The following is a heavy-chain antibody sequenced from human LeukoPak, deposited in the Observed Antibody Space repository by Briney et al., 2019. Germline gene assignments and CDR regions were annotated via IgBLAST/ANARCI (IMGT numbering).Heavy chain of an antibody. CDR1: GGSISSGSYY. Sequence: PSETLSLTCTVSGGSISSGSYYWSWIRQSAGKGLEWIGRIYTSGSTNYNPSLKSRVAISLDTSKNQFSLQLSSVTAADTAVYYCARPPDITVKWYFDLWGRGTLVTVSS. CDR3: ARPPDITVKWYFDL. D-gene: IGHD4-17*01. V-gene: IGHV4-61*02. CDR2: IYTSGST. J-gene: IGHJ2*01.